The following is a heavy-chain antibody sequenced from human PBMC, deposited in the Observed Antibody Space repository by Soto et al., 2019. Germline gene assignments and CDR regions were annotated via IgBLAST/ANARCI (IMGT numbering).Heavy chain of an antibody. CDR3: AKEAAGNYFDY. CDR2: ISYDGSNK. CDR1: GFTFSSYG. J-gene: IGHJ4*02. D-gene: IGHD6-13*01. Sequence: PGGSLRLSCAASGFTFSSYGMHWVRQAPGKGLEWVAVISYDGSNKYYADSVKGRFTISRDNSKNTLYLQMNSLRAEDTAVYYCAKEAAGNYFDYWGQGTLVTVSS. V-gene: IGHV3-30*18.